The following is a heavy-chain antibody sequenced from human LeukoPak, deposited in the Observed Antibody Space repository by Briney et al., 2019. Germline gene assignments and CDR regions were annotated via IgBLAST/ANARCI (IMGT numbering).Heavy chain of an antibody. CDR2: ISSGSSYI. D-gene: IGHD3-3*01. CDR3: ATSGYDFWSGYLSY. J-gene: IGHJ4*02. V-gene: IGHV3-21*01. CDR1: GFTFSTYS. Sequence: GGSLRLSCAASGFTFSTYSMNWVRQAPGKGLEWVSSISSGSSYIYYADSVKGRFTISRDNAKNSLYLQMNSLRAEDTAVYYCATSGYDFWSGYLSYWGQGTLVTVSS.